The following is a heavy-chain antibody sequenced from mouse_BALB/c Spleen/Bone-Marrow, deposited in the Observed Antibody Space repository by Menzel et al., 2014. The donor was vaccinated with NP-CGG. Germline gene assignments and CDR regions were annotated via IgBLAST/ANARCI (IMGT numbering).Heavy chain of an antibody. J-gene: IGHJ2*01. CDR1: GFTFSNYW. Sequence: EVKLMESGGGLVQPGGSIKLSCVAPGFTFSNYWMNWVRQSPEKGLEWVAEIRLKSNNYATHYAESVKGRFTISRDDSKSSVYLQMNNLRAEDTGIYYCTRQPYYGYFDYWGQGTTLTVSS. V-gene: IGHV6-6*02. D-gene: IGHD1-1*01. CDR3: TRQPYYGYFDY. CDR2: IRLKSNNYAT.